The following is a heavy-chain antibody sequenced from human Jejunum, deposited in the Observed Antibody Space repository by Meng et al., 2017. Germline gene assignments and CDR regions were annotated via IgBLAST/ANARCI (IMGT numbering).Heavy chain of an antibody. CDR2: IAPSGAPI. Sequence: GESLKISCAASGFSFSDYQMSWIRQAPGKRLEWVSCIAPSGAPIYYEVSVGGRFTFSRDNAKNSLYLQMNSVTVEDTAVYYCARGCTRPDYWGQGTLVTVSS. CDR1: GFSFSDYQ. V-gene: IGHV3-11*01. D-gene: IGHD2-2*01. J-gene: IGHJ4*02. CDR3: ARGCTRPDY.